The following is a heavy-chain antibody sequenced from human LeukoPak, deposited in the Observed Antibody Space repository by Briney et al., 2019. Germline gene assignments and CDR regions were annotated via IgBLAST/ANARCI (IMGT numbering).Heavy chain of an antibody. CDR1: GGSISSYN. V-gene: IGHV4-59*08. D-gene: IGHD3-3*01. CDR2: IYYSGST. J-gene: IGHJ6*02. Sequence: SETLSLTCTVSGGSISSYNWSWIPQPPGKGLEWIGHIYYSGSTNYNPPLKSRVTTSLDTSKNQFSLKLSSVTAADTAVYYCARQTPYDFWSGYPRGYYGMDVWGQGTTVTVSS. CDR3: ARQTPYDFWSGYPRGYYGMDV.